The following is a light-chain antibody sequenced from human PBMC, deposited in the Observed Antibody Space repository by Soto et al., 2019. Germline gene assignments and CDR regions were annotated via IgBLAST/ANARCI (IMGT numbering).Light chain of an antibody. V-gene: IGLV1-40*01. CDR1: SSNIGASYA. CDR3: QSYDSSLSGSV. J-gene: IGLJ3*02. CDR2: GNS. Sequence: QSVLTQPPSVSGAPGQRVTISCTGSSSNIGASYAVHWYQQLPGTAPKLLIYGNSNRPSGVPDRFSGSKSGNSASLAITGLQAEDEADYYCQSYDSSLSGSVFGGGTKLTVL.